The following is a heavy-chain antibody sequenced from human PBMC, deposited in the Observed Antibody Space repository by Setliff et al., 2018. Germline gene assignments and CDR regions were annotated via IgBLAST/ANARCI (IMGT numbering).Heavy chain of an antibody. J-gene: IGHJ3*02. D-gene: IGHD2-21*02. CDR3: ARAFGGNSDAFDI. Sequence: GSLRLSCAASGFTFSNYWMHWVRQAPGKGLVWVSHINRDGSNIRYADSVKGRFTISXXXAKNTLYLXIXXLRAEDTAVYYCARAFGGNSDAFDIWGQGTMVTVSS. V-gene: IGHV3-74*01. CDR2: INRDGSNI. CDR1: GFTFSNYW.